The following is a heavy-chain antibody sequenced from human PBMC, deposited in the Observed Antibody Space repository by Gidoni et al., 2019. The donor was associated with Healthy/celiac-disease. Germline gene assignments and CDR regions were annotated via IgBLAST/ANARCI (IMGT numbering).Heavy chain of an antibody. CDR3: ARGDSSGRPGGY. V-gene: IGHV1-69*06. D-gene: IGHD6-19*01. CDR1: GGAFRSYA. CDR2: IIPIFGTA. Sequence: QVQLVQSGAEVKKPGSSVKVPCKASGGAFRSYAISWGRQAPGQGLEWMGGIIPIFGTANYAQKFQGRVTITADKSTSTAYMELSSLRSEDTAVYYCARGDSSGRPGGYWGQGTLVTVSS. J-gene: IGHJ4*02.